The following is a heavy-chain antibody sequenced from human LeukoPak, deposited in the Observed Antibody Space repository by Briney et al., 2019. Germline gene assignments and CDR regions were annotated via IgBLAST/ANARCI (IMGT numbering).Heavy chain of an antibody. D-gene: IGHD2-15*01. J-gene: IGHJ1*01. CDR2: ISYDGSNE. CDR1: GFTFSSYV. V-gene: IGHV3-30*04. CDR3: ARLLGYCSGGSCQGYFQH. Sequence: GGSLRLSCAASGFTFSSYVMHWVRQAPGKGLEWVAIISYDGSNEYYADSVKGRFTISRDNSKNTLYLQMNSLRAADTAVYYCARLLGYCSGGSCQGYFQHWGQGTLVTVSS.